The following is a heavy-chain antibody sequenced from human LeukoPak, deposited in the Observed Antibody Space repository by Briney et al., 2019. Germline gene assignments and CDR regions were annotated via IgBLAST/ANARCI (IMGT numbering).Heavy chain of an antibody. D-gene: IGHD5-24*01. CDR2: IYYSGST. V-gene: IGHV4-31*03. CDR1: GGSISSGGYY. Sequence: SETLSLTCTVSGGSISSGGYYWSWIRQHPGKGLEWIGYIYYSGSTYYNPSLKSRVTISVDRSKNQFSLKLSSVTAADTAVYYCARVSRDGYNSPGDYWGQGTLVTVSS. J-gene: IGHJ4*02. CDR3: ARVSRDGYNSPGDY.